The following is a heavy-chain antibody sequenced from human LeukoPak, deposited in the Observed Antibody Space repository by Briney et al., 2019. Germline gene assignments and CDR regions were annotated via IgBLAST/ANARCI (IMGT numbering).Heavy chain of an antibody. D-gene: IGHD2-2*01. CDR3: AKDWGMGDQLLRIDY. CDR1: GFTFSTYA. V-gene: IGHV3-23*01. CDR2: ISGSGVST. Sequence: GGSLRLSCTASGFTFSTYAMNWVRQAPGKGLEWVSGISGSGVSTYYADSVKGRFTISRDNSNSTLYLQMSSLGAEDTAVYYCAKDWGMGDQLLRIDYWGQGTLVTVSS. J-gene: IGHJ4*02.